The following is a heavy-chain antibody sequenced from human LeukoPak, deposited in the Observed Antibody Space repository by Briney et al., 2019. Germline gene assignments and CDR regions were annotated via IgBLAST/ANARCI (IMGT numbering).Heavy chain of an antibody. Sequence: SETLSLTCTVSGGSISSYYWSWIRQPPGKGLEWIGYIYYSGSTNYNPSLKSRVTIPVDTSKNQFSLKLSSVTAADTAVYYCASRTYYYGSGSLHNDAFDIWGQGTMVTVSS. CDR3: ASRTYYYGSGSLHNDAFDI. J-gene: IGHJ3*02. CDR1: GGSISSYY. CDR2: IYYSGST. D-gene: IGHD3-10*01. V-gene: IGHV4-59*01.